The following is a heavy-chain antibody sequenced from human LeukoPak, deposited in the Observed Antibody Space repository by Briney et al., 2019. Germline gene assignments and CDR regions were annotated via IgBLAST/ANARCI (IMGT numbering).Heavy chain of an antibody. Sequence: ASVKVSCKASGYTFTGYYMHWVRQAPGQGLEWMGWINPNSGGTNYAQKFQGWVTMTRDTSISTAYMELSRLRSDDTAVYYCARSPTYYYDSSGYYYDQYYFDYWGQGTLVTVSS. V-gene: IGHV1-2*04. CDR1: GYTFTGYY. D-gene: IGHD3-22*01. CDR2: INPNSGGT. J-gene: IGHJ4*02. CDR3: ARSPTYYYDSSGYYYDQYYFDY.